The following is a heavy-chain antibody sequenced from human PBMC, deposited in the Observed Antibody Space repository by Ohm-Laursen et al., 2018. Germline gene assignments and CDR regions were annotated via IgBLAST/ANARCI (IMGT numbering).Heavy chain of an antibody. CDR3: AKDMVRGVVDY. CDR1: GFTFDDYA. J-gene: IGHJ4*02. D-gene: IGHD3-10*01. V-gene: IGHV3-9*01. Sequence: RSLRLSCAASGFTFDDYAMHWVRQAPGKGLEWVSGISWNSGSTYYADSVKGRFTISRDNSKNTLYLQMNSLRAEDTAVYYCAKDMVRGVVDYWGQGTLVTVSS. CDR2: ISWNSGST.